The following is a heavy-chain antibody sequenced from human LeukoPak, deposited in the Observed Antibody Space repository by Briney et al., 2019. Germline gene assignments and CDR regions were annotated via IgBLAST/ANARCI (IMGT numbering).Heavy chain of an antibody. D-gene: IGHD4-17*01. CDR3: AKFETTVTTSFAY. V-gene: IGHV3-23*01. CDR1: GFTFSSYG. Sequence: PGGSLRLSCAASGFTFSSYGMSWVRQAPGKGLEWFSAISGGGGSTYYADSVKGRFTISRDNSKNTLYLQMNSLRAEDTAVYYCAKFETTVTTSFAYWGQGTLVTVSS. CDR2: ISGGGGST. J-gene: IGHJ4*02.